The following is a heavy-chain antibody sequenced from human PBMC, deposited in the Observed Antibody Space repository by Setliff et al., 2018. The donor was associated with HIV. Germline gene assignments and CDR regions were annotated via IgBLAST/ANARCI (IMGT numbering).Heavy chain of an antibody. CDR2: IYTSGST. D-gene: IGHD3-3*01. V-gene: IGHV4-4*07. CDR1: GGSISSYY. CDR3: AREIVNDYNFWSGYYYYYYGMDV. J-gene: IGHJ6*02. Sequence: ETLSLTCTVSGGSISSYYWSWIRQPAGKGLEWIGRIYTSGSTNYNPSLKSRVTISVDTSKNQFSLKLSSVTAADTAVYYCAREIVNDYNFWSGYYYYYYGMDVWGQGTTVTVSS.